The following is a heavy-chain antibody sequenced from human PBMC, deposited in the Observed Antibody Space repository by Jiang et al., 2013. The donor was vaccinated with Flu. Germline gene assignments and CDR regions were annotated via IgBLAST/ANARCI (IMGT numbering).Heavy chain of an antibody. CDR1: GGSISSYY. V-gene: IGHV4-59*08. J-gene: IGHJ5*02. CDR3: AGSTGGDARWFDP. CDR2: LYYSGGT. D-gene: IGHD2-8*02. Sequence: KPSETLSLTCAVSGGSISSYYWSWIRQPPGKGLEWIGYLYYSGGTNCNPSLKSRVTTSVDTSKNQFSLKLSSVTAADTAVYYCAGSTGGDARWFDPWGQGTLVTVSS.